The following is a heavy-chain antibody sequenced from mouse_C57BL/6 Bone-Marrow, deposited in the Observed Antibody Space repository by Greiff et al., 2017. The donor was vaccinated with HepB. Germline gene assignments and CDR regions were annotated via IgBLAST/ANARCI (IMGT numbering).Heavy chain of an antibody. J-gene: IGHJ4*01. V-gene: IGHV7-3*01. CDR2: IRNKANGYTT. CDR1: GFTFTDYY. Sequence: EVQRVESGGGLVQPGGSLSLSCAASGFTFTDYYMSWVRQPPGKALEWLGFIRNKANGYTTEYSASVKGRFTISRDNSQSILYLQMNALRAEDSATYYCARSPKGAMDYWGQGTSVTVSS. CDR3: ARSPKGAMDY.